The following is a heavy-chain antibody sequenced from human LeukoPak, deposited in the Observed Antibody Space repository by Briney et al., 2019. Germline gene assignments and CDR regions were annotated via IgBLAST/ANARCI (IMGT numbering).Heavy chain of an antibody. V-gene: IGHV1-69*04. CDR2: IIPILGIA. D-gene: IGHD3-10*01. CDR3: ARKVIEAFDI. Sequence: GASVKVSCKASGGTFSSYAISWVRQAPGQGVEWMGRIIPILGIANYAQKFQGRVTITADKSTSTAYMELSSLRSEDTAVYYCARKVIEAFDIWGQGTMVTVSS. J-gene: IGHJ3*02. CDR1: GGTFSSYA.